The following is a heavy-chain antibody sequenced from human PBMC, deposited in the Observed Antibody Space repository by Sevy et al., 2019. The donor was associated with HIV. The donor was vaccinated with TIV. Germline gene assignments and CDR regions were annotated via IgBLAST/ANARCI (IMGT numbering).Heavy chain of an antibody. CDR2: INPKRGGA. CDR3: AREEIGYGMDV. J-gene: IGHJ6*02. CDR1: EYTFIDYY. Sequence: ASVKVSFKATEYTFIDYYIHWVRQAPGQGLEWMGWINPKRGGANYAQSFQGRVTMTRETSLNTIYMQLTSLRGDDTAVYYCAREEIGYGMDVWGQGTAVTVSS. V-gene: IGHV1-2*02.